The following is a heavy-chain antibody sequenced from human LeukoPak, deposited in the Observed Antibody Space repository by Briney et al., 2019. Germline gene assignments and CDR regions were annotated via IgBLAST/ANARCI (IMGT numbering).Heavy chain of an antibody. CDR2: INPSGGST. D-gene: IGHD1-26*01. Sequence: ASVKVSCKASGYTFTSYYMHWVRQAPGQGLEWMGIINPSGGSTSYAQKFQGRVTMTRDTSTSTVYMELSSLRSEDTAVYYCARDNSVGDNAWWFDPWGQGTLVTVSS. V-gene: IGHV1-46*01. CDR3: ARDNSVGDNAWWFDP. CDR1: GYTFTSYY. J-gene: IGHJ5*02.